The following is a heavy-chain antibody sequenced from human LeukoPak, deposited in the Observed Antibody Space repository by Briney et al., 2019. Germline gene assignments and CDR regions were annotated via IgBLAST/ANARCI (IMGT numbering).Heavy chain of an antibody. CDR1: GVTFPKYW. CDR2: IKEDGSDK. Sequence: HPGGSLRLSCAASGVTFPKYWMTWVRQAPGKGLEWVANIKEDGSDKYYVDSVKGRFTISRDNAKNSLYLQMNSLRDEDTAVYYCARCGYCSSTSCFYGMDVWGQGTTVTVSS. D-gene: IGHD2-2*01. J-gene: IGHJ6*02. V-gene: IGHV3-7*01. CDR3: ARCGYCSSTSCFYGMDV.